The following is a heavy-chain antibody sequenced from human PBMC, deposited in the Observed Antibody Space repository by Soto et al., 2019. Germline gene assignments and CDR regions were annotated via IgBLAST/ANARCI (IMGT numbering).Heavy chain of an antibody. V-gene: IGHV5-51*01. CDR3: ARQINYICDS. Sequence: PGESLKISCTGSGYDFTNSWIGWARQMPGRGLEWMGIISPRDSHATYSPSFQGQVTISIDGSINTAYLHWSSLGASDTAMYYCARQINYICDSWGQGTLVTVSS. J-gene: IGHJ4*02. D-gene: IGHD4-4*01. CDR1: GYDFTNSW. CDR2: ISPRDSHA.